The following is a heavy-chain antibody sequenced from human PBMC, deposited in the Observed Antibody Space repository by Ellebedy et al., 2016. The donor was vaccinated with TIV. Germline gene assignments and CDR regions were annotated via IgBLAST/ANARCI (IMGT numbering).Heavy chain of an antibody. J-gene: IGHJ4*02. CDR1: GYTFTTYA. V-gene: IGHV1-3*01. CDR3: AKQGGYSYGSPFDY. CDR2: INAGNGNT. Sequence: AASVKVSCKASGYTFTTYAMHWVRQAPGQRLAWMAWINAGNGNTKYLQKFQGRVTITRDTSATTVYMELSSLRSEDTAVYYCAKQGGYSYGSPFDYWGQGTLVTVSS. D-gene: IGHD5-18*01.